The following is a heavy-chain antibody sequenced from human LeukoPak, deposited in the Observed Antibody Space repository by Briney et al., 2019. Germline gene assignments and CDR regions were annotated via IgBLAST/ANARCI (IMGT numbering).Heavy chain of an antibody. CDR1: GFTFSSSA. D-gene: IGHD5-12*01. CDR2: ISYDGSNK. J-gene: IGHJ4*02. V-gene: IGHV3-30*04. CDR3: ARGVIVALGLPIDY. Sequence: PGRSLRLSCAASGFTFSSSAMHWVRQAPGKGLEWVAVISYDGSNKYYADSVKGRFTVSRDNSKNTLYLQMNSLRAEDTAVYYCARGVIVALGLPIDYWVQGTLVTVSS.